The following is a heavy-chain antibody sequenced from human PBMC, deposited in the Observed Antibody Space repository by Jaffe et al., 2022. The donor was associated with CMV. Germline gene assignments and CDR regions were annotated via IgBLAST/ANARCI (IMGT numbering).Heavy chain of an antibody. CDR3: ASISPTYYDYVWGSWLPDY. Sequence: EVQLVESGGGLVQPGGSLRLSCAASGFTFSSYWMSWVRQAPGKGLEWVANIKQDGSEKYYVDSVKGRFTISRDNAKNSLYLQMNSLRAEDTAVYYCASISPTYYDYVWGSWLPDYWGQGTLVTVSS. CDR1: GFTFSSYW. CDR2: IKQDGSEK. V-gene: IGHV3-7*03. J-gene: IGHJ4*02. D-gene: IGHD3-16*01.